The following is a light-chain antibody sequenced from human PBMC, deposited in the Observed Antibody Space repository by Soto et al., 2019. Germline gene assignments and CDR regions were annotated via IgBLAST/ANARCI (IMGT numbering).Light chain of an antibody. Sequence: QSVLTQPPSWSGAPGQRVTIPSRGSSANIGAGYDVHWNQQLPGTPPKLLICGNSNRPSGVPDRFSGSKSGTSASLAITGLQAEDEADYYCQSYDSSLSGSVVFGGGTKLTVL. J-gene: IGLJ2*01. CDR1: SANIGAGYD. V-gene: IGLV1-40*01. CDR2: GNS. CDR3: QSYDSSLSGSVV.